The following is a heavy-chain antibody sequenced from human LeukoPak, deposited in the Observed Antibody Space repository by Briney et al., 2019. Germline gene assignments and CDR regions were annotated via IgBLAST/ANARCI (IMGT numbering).Heavy chain of an antibody. CDR2: INHSGST. J-gene: IGHJ4*02. D-gene: IGHD3-10*01. V-gene: IGHV4-34*01. Sequence: PSETLSLTCAVYGGSFSGYYWSWIRQPPGKGLEWIGEINHSGSTNYNPSLKSRVIISVDTSKNQFSLKLSSVTAADTAVYYCARGPLWFGDKFDYWGQGTLVTVSS. CDR3: ARGPLWFGDKFDY. CDR1: GGSFSGYY.